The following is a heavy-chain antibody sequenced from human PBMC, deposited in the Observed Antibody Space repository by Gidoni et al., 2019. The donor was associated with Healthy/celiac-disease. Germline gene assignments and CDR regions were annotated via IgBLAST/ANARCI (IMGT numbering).Heavy chain of an antibody. CDR3: ARDLLAAAGTRFDP. D-gene: IGHD6-13*01. CDR1: GGSVSSGSYY. V-gene: IGHV4-61*01. Sequence: QVQLQESGPGLVKPSETLSITCTVSGGSVSSGSYYWSWIRQPPGKGLEWIGYIYYSGSTNYNPSLKSRVTISVDTSKNQFSLKLSSVTAADTAVYYCARDLLAAAGTRFDPWGQGTLVTVSS. J-gene: IGHJ5*02. CDR2: IYYSGST.